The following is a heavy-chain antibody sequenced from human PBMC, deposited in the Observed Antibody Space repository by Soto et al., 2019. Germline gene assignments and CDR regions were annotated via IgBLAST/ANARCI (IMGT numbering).Heavy chain of an antibody. V-gene: IGHV4-31*03. CDR2: IYYSGST. J-gene: IGHJ5*02. CDR1: GGSIISGDYY. CDR3: ARDRWQSYSSSPRGGNWFDP. Sequence: PSGTLSLTCTVSGGSIISGDYYWSWIRQHPRKGLEWIGYIYYSGSTYYNPSLKSRVTISVDTSKNQFSLKLSSVTAADTAVYYCARDRWQSYSSSPRGGNWFDPWGQGTLVTVSS. D-gene: IGHD6-6*01.